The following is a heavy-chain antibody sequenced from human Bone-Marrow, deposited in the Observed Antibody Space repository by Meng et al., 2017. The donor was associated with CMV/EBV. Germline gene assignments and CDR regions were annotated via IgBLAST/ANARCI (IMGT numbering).Heavy chain of an antibody. Sequence: SVKVSCKASGGTFSSYAISWVRQAPGQGLEWMGGIIPIFGTANYAQKFQGRVTITTDESTSTAYMELSSLRSEDTAVYYCATAHGIVDAFDIWGQGTMVTVSS. D-gene: IGHD1-1*01. J-gene: IGHJ3*02. CDR1: GGTFSSYA. V-gene: IGHV1-69*05. CDR2: IIPIFGTA. CDR3: ATAHGIVDAFDI.